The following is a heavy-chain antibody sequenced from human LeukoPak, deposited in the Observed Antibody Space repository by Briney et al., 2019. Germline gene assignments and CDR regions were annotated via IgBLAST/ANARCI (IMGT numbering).Heavy chain of an antibody. D-gene: IGHD3-22*01. CDR2: ISGSGGST. J-gene: IGHJ4*02. V-gene: IGHV3-23*01. CDR1: GFTFSSYG. CDR3: AKDSSMGVVVIISN. Sequence: PGGSLRLSCAASGFTFSSYGMSWVRQAPGKGLEWVSAISGSGGSTYYADSVKGRFTISRDNSKNTLYLQMNSLRAEDTAVYYCAKDSSMGVVVIISNWGQGTLVTVSS.